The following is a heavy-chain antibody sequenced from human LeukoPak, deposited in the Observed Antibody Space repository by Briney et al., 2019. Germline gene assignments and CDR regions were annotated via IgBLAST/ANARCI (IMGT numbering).Heavy chain of an antibody. V-gene: IGHV4-34*01. CDR1: GGSFSGYY. J-gene: IGHJ5*02. CDR3: ARERVPLGYCSSTSCYARDNWFDP. D-gene: IGHD2-2*01. Sequence: PSETLSLTCAVYGGSFSGYYWSWIRQPPGKGLEWIGEINHSGSTNYNPSLKSRVTISVDTSKNQFSLKLSSVTAADTAVYYCARERVPLGYCSSTSCYARDNWFDPWGQGTLVTVSS. CDR2: INHSGST.